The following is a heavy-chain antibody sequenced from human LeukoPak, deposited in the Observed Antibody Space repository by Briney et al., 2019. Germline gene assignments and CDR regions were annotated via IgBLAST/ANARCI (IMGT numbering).Heavy chain of an antibody. Sequence: SVKVSCQASGGTFSSYAISWVRQAPGQGLEWMGGIIPIFGTANYAQKFQGRVTITTDESTSTAYMELSSLRSEDTAVYYCARDLAGYKGATRFGDWFDPWGQGTLVTVSS. CDR3: ARDLAGYKGATRFGDWFDP. D-gene: IGHD1-26*01. J-gene: IGHJ5*02. CDR1: GGTFSSYA. CDR2: IIPIFGTA. V-gene: IGHV1-69*05.